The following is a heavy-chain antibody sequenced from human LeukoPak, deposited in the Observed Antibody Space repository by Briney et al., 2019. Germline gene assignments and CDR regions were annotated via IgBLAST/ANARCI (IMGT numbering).Heavy chain of an antibody. CDR2: ISYDGSNK. V-gene: IGHV3-30*04. CDR1: GFTFSSYA. J-gene: IGHJ4*02. Sequence: PGGSLRLSCAASGFTFSSYAMHWVRQAPGKGLEWVAVISYDGSNKYYADSVKGRFTISRDNSENTLHLQMNSLRAEDTAVYYCAKDGFVSSGYYFDYWGQGTLVSVSS. CDR3: AKDGFVSSGYYFDY. D-gene: IGHD3-22*01.